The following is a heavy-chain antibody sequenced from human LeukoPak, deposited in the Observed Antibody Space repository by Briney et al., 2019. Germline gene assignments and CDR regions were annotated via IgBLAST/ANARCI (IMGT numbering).Heavy chain of an antibody. V-gene: IGHV4-34*01. Sequence: ASGTLSLTCAVYGGSFSGYYWSWIRQPPGKGLEWIGEINHSGSTNYNPSLKSRVTISVDTSKNQFSLKLSSVTAADTAVYYCARVGVVVVPAAIRWFDPWGQGTLVTVSS. CDR1: GGSFSGYY. CDR2: INHSGST. CDR3: ARVGVVVVPAAIRWFDP. D-gene: IGHD2-2*02. J-gene: IGHJ5*02.